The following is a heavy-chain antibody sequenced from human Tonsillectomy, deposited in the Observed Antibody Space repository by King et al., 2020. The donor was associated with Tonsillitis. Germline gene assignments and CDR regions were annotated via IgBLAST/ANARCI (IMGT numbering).Heavy chain of an antibody. CDR3: ARDWGSSGWHYYFYYYMDV. V-gene: IGHV1-18*01. CDR1: GYPFTSYG. Sequence: QLVQPGAEVKKPGASVKVSCKASGYPFTSYGITWVRQAPGQGLEWMGWITGYNGNTNYAQKFQGRVTMTTDTSTSTAYMELRSLRSDDTAVYYCARDWGSSGWHYYFYYYMDVWGKGTMVTVSS. J-gene: IGHJ6*03. CDR2: ITGYNGNT. D-gene: IGHD6-19*01.